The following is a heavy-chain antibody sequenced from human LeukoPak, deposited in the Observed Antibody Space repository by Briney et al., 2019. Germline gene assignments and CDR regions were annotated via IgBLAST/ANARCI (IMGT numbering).Heavy chain of an antibody. CDR1: GFTFSSYE. CDR3: ASLYDSSGYYPNYFDY. D-gene: IGHD3-22*01. J-gene: IGHJ4*02. CDR2: ISSSGCTI. Sequence: GGSLRLSCAASGFTFSSYEMNWVRQAPGKGLEWVSYISSSGCTIYYADSVKGRFTISRDNAKNSLYLQMNSLRAEDTAVYYCASLYDSSGYYPNYFDYWGQGTLVTVSS. V-gene: IGHV3-48*03.